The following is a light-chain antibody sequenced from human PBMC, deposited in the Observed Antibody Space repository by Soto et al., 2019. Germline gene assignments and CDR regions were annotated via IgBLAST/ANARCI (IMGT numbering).Light chain of an antibody. J-gene: IGLJ2*01. CDR3: LSFDSSLSVV. Sequence: QSVLTQPPSVSGAPGQRVTISCTGSSSKIGAGYDVHWYQQLPGRAPKLLIYGNTNRPSGVPDRFSGSKSGTSASLAITGLQAEVEADYYCLSFDSSLSVVFGGGTKLTVL. CDR1: SSKIGAGYD. V-gene: IGLV1-40*01. CDR2: GNT.